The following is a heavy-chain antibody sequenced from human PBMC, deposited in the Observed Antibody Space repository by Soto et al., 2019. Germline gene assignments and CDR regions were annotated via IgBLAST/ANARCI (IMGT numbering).Heavy chain of an antibody. D-gene: IGHD3-9*01. V-gene: IGHV3-30*03. CDR1: GFTFSSYG. CDR2: ISYDGSNK. CDR3: VRYFDWFDFDY. J-gene: IGHJ4*02. Sequence: GSLRLSCAASGFTFSSYGMHWVRQAPGKGLEWVAVISYDGSNKYYADSVKGRFTISRDNSKNTLYLQMNSLRAEDTAVYYCVRYFDWFDFDYWGQGTLVTVSS.